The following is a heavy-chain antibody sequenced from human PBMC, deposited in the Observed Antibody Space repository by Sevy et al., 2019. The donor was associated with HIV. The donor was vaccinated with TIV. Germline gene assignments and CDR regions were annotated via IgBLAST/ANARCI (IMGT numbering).Heavy chain of an antibody. Sequence: GGCLRLSCAASGFTVSSNYMTWVRQAPGKGLEWVSLIYSEGTKNYADSVKGRFTISRDNSKNRLYLQMNSLRAEDTAVYYCAIGSVSLVIAKDAFHIWGQGTMVTVSS. CDR3: AIGSVSLVIAKDAFHI. CDR2: IYSEGTK. D-gene: IGHD2-21*01. J-gene: IGHJ3*02. V-gene: IGHV3-53*01. CDR1: GFTVSSNY.